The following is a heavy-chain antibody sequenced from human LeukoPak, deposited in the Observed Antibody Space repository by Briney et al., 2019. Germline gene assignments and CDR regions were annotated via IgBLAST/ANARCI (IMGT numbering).Heavy chain of an antibody. V-gene: IGHV4-59*12. J-gene: IGHJ3*02. CDR2: IYYSGST. Sequence: SEALSLTCTVSGGSISSYYWSWIRQPPGKGLEWIGYIYYSGSTNYNPSLKSRVTISVDTSKNRFSLKLSSVTAADTAVYYCARDSTPNTYCGGDCPGGAFDIWGQGTMVTVSS. CDR1: GGSISSYY. D-gene: IGHD2-21*02. CDR3: ARDSTPNTYCGGDCPGGAFDI.